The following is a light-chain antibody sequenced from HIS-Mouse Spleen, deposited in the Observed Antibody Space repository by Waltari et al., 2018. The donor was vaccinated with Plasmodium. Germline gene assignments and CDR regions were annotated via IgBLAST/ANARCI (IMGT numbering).Light chain of an antibody. Sequence: QSALTQPASVSGSPAQPITISCTGTSRDVGSYNLVSWYQQHPGKAPKLMIYEGSKRPSGVSNRFSGSKSGNTASLTISGLQAEDEADYYCCSYAGSSTYVFGTGTKVTVL. CDR2: EGS. CDR1: SRDVGSYNL. V-gene: IGLV2-23*01. CDR3: CSYAGSSTYV. J-gene: IGLJ1*01.